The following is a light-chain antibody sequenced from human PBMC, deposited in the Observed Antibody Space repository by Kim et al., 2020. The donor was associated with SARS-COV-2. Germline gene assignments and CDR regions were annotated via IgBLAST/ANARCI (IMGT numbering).Light chain of an antibody. CDR2: EDN. CDR3: QSYDSSNPNWV. V-gene: IGLV6-57*01. Sequence: TVTISCTRSSGSIASNYVQWYQQRPCSSPTTVIYEDNQRPSGVPDRFSGSIDSSSNSASLTISGLKTEDEADYYCQSYDSSNPNWVFGGGTKLTVL. J-gene: IGLJ3*02. CDR1: SGSIASNY.